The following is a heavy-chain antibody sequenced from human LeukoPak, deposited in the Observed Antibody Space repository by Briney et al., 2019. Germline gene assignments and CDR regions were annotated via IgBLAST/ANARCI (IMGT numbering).Heavy chain of an antibody. Sequence: GGSLRLSCAAPGFTFSRYWMSWVRQAPGKGLEWVANINQDGSAKYYVDSVKGRFTMSRDNAKNSMYLQMNNLRAEDTAVYYCARGDYYDGSGSYTDALYIWGQGTMVTVSS. CDR2: INQDGSAK. CDR1: GFTFSRYW. CDR3: ARGDYYDGSGSYTDALYI. D-gene: IGHD3-22*01. J-gene: IGHJ3*02. V-gene: IGHV3-7*01.